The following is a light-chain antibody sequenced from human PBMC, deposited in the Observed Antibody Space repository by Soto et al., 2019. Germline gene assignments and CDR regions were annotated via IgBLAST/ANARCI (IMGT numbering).Light chain of an antibody. J-gene: IGKJ1*01. V-gene: IGKV3-20*01. CDR1: QSVGSD. CDR2: GAS. CDR3: QQYDSWT. Sequence: EIVLTQSPATLSASPGERATLSCRASQSVGSDLAWYRQKPGQAPRLLIDGASSRATGVPDRFSGSGSGTDFTLTISRLEPEDFAVYYCQQYDSWTFGQGTKVDIK.